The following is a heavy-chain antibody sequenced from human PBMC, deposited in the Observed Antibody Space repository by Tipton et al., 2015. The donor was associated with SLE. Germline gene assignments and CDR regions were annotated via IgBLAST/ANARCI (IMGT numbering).Heavy chain of an antibody. J-gene: IGHJ4*02. D-gene: IGHD3-22*01. V-gene: IGHV4-59*02. Sequence: TLSLTCTVSAGSVSPYFWSWIRQPPGRGLEWIGYIYYSGSTNYNPSLKSRVTISIDTSKNQFSLELRAVTAADTAVYYCASSALGGNDYDSSGYYYGIDYWGQGTLVTVSS. CDR2: IYYSGST. CDR3: ASSALGGNDYDSSGYYYGIDY. CDR1: AGSVSPYF.